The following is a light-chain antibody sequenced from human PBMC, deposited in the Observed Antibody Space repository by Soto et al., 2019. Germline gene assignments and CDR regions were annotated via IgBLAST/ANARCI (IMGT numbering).Light chain of an antibody. CDR1: QSISNW. V-gene: IGKV1-5*01. J-gene: IGKJ1*01. CDR2: DAS. Sequence: DIPMTQSPSTLSSSVGDRVTITCRASQSISNWLAWYQQKPGKAPKLLIYDASSLESGVPSRFSGSGSGKDFTLTISCLQSEDLATDYGQQYYSFPPTFGQGTKVDFK. CDR3: QQYYSFPPT.